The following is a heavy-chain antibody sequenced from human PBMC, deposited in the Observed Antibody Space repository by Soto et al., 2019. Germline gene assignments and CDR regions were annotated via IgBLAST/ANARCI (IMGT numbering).Heavy chain of an antibody. D-gene: IGHD1-26*01. CDR2: ISYDGSYK. CDR1: GFTFNNYG. V-gene: IGHV3-30*18. J-gene: IGHJ4*02. CDR3: AKDIRGANPWAYYFDY. Sequence: QVQLVESGGEVVQPGRSLRLSCAASGFTFNNYGMHWVRQAPGKGLEWVAVISYDGSYKYYADSVKGRFTISRDNSKNMLYLQMISLRAEDTAVYYCAKDIRGANPWAYYFDYWVQGTLVTVSS.